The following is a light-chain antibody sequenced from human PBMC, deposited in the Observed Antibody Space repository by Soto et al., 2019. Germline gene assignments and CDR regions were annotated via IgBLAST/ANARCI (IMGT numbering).Light chain of an antibody. Sequence: VMTQNPATLYVSPRTVAAFSCSSSQTIHDKLAWYQQILGQPPRLLIFDASTRSTVIPARFSASRSGTEYPLTISSLQSEDFGVYSCQNYSSWPLSFGRGTKVDIK. J-gene: IGKJ4*01. CDR3: QNYSSWPLS. V-gene: IGKV3-15*01. CDR2: DAS. CDR1: QTIHDK.